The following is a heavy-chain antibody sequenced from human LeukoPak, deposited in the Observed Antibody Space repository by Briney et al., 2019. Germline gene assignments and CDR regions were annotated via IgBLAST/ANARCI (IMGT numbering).Heavy chain of an antibody. CDR1: GFTFSSYA. D-gene: IGHD3-22*01. V-gene: IGHV3-30-3*01. CDR2: ISYDGSNK. CDR3: ARDPGENYYDSSGYGYFDY. Sequence: PGGSLRLSCAASGFTFSSYAMHWVRQAPGKGLEWVAVISYDGSNKYYADSVKGRFTISRDNSKNTLYLQMNSLRAEDTAVYYCARDPGENYYDSSGYGYFDYWGQGTLVTVSS. J-gene: IGHJ4*02.